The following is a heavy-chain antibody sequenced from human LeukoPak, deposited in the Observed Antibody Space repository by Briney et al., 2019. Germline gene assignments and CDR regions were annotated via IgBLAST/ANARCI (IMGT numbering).Heavy chain of an antibody. CDR1: GGSISSYY. J-gene: IGHJ3*02. CDR2: IYYSGST. Sequence: SETLSLTCTVSGGSISSYYWSWIRQPPGKGLEWIGYIYYSGSTNYNPSLKSRVTISVDTSKNQFSLKLSSVTAADTAVYYCARHPPGEQQLADDAFDIWGQGTMVTVSS. D-gene: IGHD6-13*01. CDR3: ARHPPGEQQLADDAFDI. V-gene: IGHV4-59*08.